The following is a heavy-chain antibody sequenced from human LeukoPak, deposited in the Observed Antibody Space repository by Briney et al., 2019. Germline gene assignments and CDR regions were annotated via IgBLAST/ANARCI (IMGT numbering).Heavy chain of an antibody. Sequence: GRSLRLSCAASGFTFSSYGMHWVRQAPGKGLEWEAVISYDGSNKYYADSVKGRFTISRDNSKNTLYLQMNSLRAEDTAVYYCAKDPKSLTVATRGPLDYWGQGTLVTASS. D-gene: IGHD6-19*01. CDR3: AKDPKSLTVATRGPLDY. J-gene: IGHJ4*02. V-gene: IGHV3-30*18. CDR1: GFTFSSYG. CDR2: ISYDGSNK.